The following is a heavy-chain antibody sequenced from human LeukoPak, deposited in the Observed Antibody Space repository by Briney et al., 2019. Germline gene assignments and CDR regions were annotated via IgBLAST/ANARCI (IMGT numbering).Heavy chain of an antibody. D-gene: IGHD1-26*01. CDR2: ISYDGSNK. V-gene: IGHV3-30-3*01. CDR3: ATLVEGDY. Sequence: PGRSLRLSCAASGFTFSSYAMHWVRQAPGKGLEWVAVISYDGSNKYYADSVKGRFTISRDNSKNTLYLQMNSLRAEDTAIYYCATLVEGDYWGQGTLVTVSS. CDR1: GFTFSSYA. J-gene: IGHJ4*02.